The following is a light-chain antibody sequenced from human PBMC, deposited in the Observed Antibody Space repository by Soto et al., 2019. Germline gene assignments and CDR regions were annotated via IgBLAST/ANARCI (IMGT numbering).Light chain of an antibody. J-gene: IGKJ5*01. CDR1: QSISSY. Sequence: DIQMTQSPSSLSASVGDRVTITCRASQSISSYLNWYQQKPGKAPKLLIYAASSLQSGVPSRFSGSGSGTDFTLTISSLQPEDFATYYCQQSYSTLMYTFGQGTRLESK. CDR3: QQSYSTLMYT. V-gene: IGKV1-39*01. CDR2: AAS.